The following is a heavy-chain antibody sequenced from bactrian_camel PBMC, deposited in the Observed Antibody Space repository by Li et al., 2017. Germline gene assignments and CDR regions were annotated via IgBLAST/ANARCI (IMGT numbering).Heavy chain of an antibody. CDR3: AADPKRARPYCGGAYFQHLGEYSD. CDR2: INSDGKA. J-gene: IGHJ4*01. D-gene: IGHD2*01. CDR1: GVASNVEC. V-gene: IGHV3S53*01. Sequence: HVQLVESGGGSVQAGGSLALSCGASGVASNVECMGWFRQRPGKEREAIATINSDGKATYADSVKGRFSISRDSAKNTVSLQMNSLDVEDTAMYYCAADPKRARPYCGGAYFQHLGEYSDWGQGTQVTVS.